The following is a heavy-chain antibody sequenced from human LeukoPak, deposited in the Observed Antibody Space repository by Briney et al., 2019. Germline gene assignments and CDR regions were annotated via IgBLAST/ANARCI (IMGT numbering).Heavy chain of an antibody. CDR1: GFPLPRYR. CDR3: AREIGIVGAIRGGIVDY. D-gene: IGHD1-26*01. J-gene: IGHJ4*02. V-gene: IGHV3-7*03. Sequence: HAGGPLRLSCAASGFPLPRYRMSWVPQAPGKGPEWAANIKQDGSERYYVDSVKGRFTSSRDNAKNSLYLQMNSLRAEDTAVYYCAREIGIVGAIRGGIVDYWGQGTLVTVSS. CDR2: IKQDGSER.